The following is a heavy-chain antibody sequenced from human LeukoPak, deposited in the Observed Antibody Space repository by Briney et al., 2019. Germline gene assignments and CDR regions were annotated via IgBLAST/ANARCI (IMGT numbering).Heavy chain of an antibody. CDR3: ARMTAGYSSGWFAFDI. J-gene: IGHJ3*02. Sequence: TLSLTCTVSGGSISSYYWSWIRQPPGKALQCFVRIDWDDDKYYSTSLETRLTISKDTSKNQVVLTMTKMDPVDTATYYCARMTAGYSSGWFAFDIWGQGTMVTVSS. CDR2: IDWDDDK. D-gene: IGHD6-19*01. V-gene: IGHV2-70*11. CDR1: GGSISSYYW.